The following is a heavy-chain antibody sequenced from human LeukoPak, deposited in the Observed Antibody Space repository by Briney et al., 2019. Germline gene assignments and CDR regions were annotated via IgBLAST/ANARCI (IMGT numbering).Heavy chain of an antibody. D-gene: IGHD3-3*01. CDR2: ISIYNGKT. V-gene: IGHV1-18*01. CDR3: ARGKENSRDFWSGQGNWFDP. CDR1: GYIFTSYG. J-gene: IGHJ5*02. Sequence: GASVKVSCKASGYIFTSYGVNWVRQAPGQGLEWMGWISIYNGKTHYSQKFQGRVTMTTDTSTSTAYMELRRLRSDDTAVYYCARGKENSRDFWSGQGNWFDPWGQGTLVTVSS.